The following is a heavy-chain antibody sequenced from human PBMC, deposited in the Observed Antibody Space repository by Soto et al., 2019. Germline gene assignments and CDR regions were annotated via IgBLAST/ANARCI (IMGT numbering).Heavy chain of an antibody. V-gene: IGHV3-11*01. CDR3: ARVSWREKYGMDV. CDR1: GFTFSDSY. J-gene: IGHJ6*02. Sequence: GGSLRLSCAASGFTFSDSYMSWIRQAPGKGLEWISYITFSGNTVYYADSLRGRFTISRDNAKNSLYLQMNRLRAEDTAVYYCARVSWREKYGMDVWGQGTTVTVSS. CDR2: ITFSGNTV.